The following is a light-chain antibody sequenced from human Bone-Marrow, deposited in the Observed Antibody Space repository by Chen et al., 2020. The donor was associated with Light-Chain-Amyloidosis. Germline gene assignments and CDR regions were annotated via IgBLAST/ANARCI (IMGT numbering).Light chain of an antibody. CDR2: DVS. Sequence: EILLTQSPATLSLSPGERATLSCRASQTVVSFFAWYQQKPGQAPRLVIYDVSKRASGIPARFSGGESGTDFTLTISSLEPEDFAVYYCQPRSNWPPMYTFGQGTKLEIK. J-gene: IGKJ2*01. CDR3: QPRSNWPPMYT. CDR1: QTVVSF. V-gene: IGKV3-11*01.